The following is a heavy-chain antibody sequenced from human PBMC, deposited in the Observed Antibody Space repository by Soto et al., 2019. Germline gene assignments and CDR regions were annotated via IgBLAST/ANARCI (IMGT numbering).Heavy chain of an antibody. CDR1: GSTFSSYW. J-gene: IGHJ6*02. V-gene: IGHV3-7*01. CDR2: IKQDGSEK. Sequence: EVQLVESGGGLVQPGGSLRLSCAASGSTFSSYWMSWVRQAPGKGLEWVANIKQDGSEKHYVDSVKGRFTISRDNAKNSLYLQMNSLRAEDTAVYYCARDGYYGHYYGMDVWGQGTTVTVSS. D-gene: IGHD3-10*01. CDR3: ARDGYYGHYYGMDV.